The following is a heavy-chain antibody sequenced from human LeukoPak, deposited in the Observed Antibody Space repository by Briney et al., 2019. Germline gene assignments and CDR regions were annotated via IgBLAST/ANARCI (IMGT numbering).Heavy chain of an antibody. J-gene: IGHJ4*02. CDR1: GFSFSTYW. CDR2: IRPDGSEK. Sequence: GGSLRLSCETSGFSFSTYWMSWVRQAPGKGLEWVANIRPDGSEKHYVDSVKGRFTISRDIAKQSVFLQMTSLRAEDTAVYYCARGMYYDILTGPLGFDYWGQGTLVTVSS. V-gene: IGHV3-7*01. D-gene: IGHD3-9*01. CDR3: ARGMYYDILTGPLGFDY.